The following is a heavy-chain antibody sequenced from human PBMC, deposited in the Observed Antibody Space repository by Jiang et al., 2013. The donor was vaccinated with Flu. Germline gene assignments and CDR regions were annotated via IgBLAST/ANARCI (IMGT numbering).Heavy chain of an antibody. CDR2: IYYSGST. Sequence: GPGLVKPSQTLSLTCTVSGGSISSGGYYWSWIRQHPGKGLEWIGYIYYSGSTYYNPSLKSRVTISVDTSKNQFSLKLSSVTAADTAVYYYARGPYDSSGYSTFPFDYWGQGTLVTVSS. D-gene: IGHD3-22*01. V-gene: IGHV4-31*03. CDR3: ARGPYDSSGYSTFPFDY. J-gene: IGHJ4*02. CDR1: GGSISSGGYY.